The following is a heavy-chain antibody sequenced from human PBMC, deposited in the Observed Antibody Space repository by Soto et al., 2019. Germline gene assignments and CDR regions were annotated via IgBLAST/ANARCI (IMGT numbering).Heavy chain of an antibody. V-gene: IGHV1-18*01. Sequence: ASVKVSCKASGYTFTSYGISWVRQAPGQGLEWMGWISAYNGNTNYAQKLQGRVTMTTDTSTSTAYMELRSLRSDDTAVYYCAREITMVRGVMDWFDPRGQRTLVTVSS. CDR2: ISAYNGNT. CDR1: GYTFTSYG. CDR3: AREITMVRGVMDWFDP. D-gene: IGHD3-10*01. J-gene: IGHJ5*02.